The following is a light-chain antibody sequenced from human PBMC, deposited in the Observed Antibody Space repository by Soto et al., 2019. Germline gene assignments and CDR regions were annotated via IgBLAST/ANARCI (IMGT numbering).Light chain of an antibody. V-gene: IGKV1-39*01. CDR3: QQSYTNTRT. Sequence: DIQMTHSPASLSPSIGASFSSTCRASQTIIGYLNWYQQKPGKAPRLLINAASNLQSGVPSRFRGSGSETDFTLTITSLQTEEFATYYCQQSYTNTRTFGQGTKVDI. J-gene: IGKJ1*01. CDR2: AAS. CDR1: QTIIGY.